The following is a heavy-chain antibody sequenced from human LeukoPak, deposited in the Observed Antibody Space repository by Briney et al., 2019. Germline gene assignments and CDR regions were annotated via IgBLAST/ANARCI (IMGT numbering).Heavy chain of an antibody. Sequence: SETLSLTCTVSGGSISSYYWSWIRQPAGKGLEWIGRIYISGSTYYNPSLKSRVTISVDTSKNQFSLKLSSVTAADTAVYYCARQQVDTAMVIWGQGTLVTVSS. CDR3: ARQQVDTAMVI. V-gene: IGHV4-4*07. CDR1: GGSISSYY. CDR2: IYISGST. J-gene: IGHJ4*02. D-gene: IGHD5-18*01.